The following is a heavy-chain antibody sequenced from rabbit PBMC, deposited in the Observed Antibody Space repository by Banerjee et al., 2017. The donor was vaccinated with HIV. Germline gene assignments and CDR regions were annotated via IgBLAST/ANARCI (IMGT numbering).Heavy chain of an antibody. V-gene: IGHV1S36*01. Sequence: QEQLVESGGGLVTLGGSLALSCKASGFDFSTYGVNWVRQAPGKGLEWIGYITYGGSAYYAGGVIGRFPFSRHNAQNTLYLQLNSLTAADTATYFCVRGSISGTDYNLWGPGTLVTVS. CDR2: ITYGGSA. J-gene: IGHJ4*01. CDR1: GFDFSTYG. CDR3: VRGSISGTDYNL. D-gene: IGHD1-1*01.